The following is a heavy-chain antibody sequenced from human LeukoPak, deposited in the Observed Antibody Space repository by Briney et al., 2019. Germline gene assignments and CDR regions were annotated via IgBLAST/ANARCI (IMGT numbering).Heavy chain of an antibody. CDR2: IWYDGSNK. CDR3: ARGLYDSSGYYYFPHY. J-gene: IGHJ4*02. V-gene: IGHV3-33*08. Sequence: GGSLRLSCAASGFSFSSYGMHWVRQAPGKGLEWVAVIWYDGSNKYYADSVKGRFTIPRDNSKNTLYLQMNSLRAEDTAVYYCARGLYDSSGYYYFPHYWGQGTLVTVSS. D-gene: IGHD3-22*01. CDR1: GFSFSSYG.